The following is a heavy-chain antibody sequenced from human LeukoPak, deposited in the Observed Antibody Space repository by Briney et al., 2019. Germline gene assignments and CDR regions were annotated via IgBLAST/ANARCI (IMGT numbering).Heavy chain of an antibody. CDR1: GGSFSGYY. Sequence: SETLSLTCAVYGGSFSGYYWSWIRQPPGKGLEWIGEINHSGSTNYNPSLKSRVTISVDTSKNQFSLKLSSVTAADTAVYYCARGGYSYGYWFDPWGQGTLVTVSS. CDR3: ARGGYSYGYWFDP. J-gene: IGHJ5*02. CDR2: INHSGST. D-gene: IGHD5-18*01. V-gene: IGHV4-34*01.